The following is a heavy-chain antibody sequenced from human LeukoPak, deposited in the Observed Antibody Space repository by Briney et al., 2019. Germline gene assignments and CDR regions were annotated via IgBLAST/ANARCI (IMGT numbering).Heavy chain of an antibody. J-gene: IGHJ3*01. CDR3: AREVISPADSDGFDL. V-gene: IGHV4-30-4*08. Sequence: SQTLSLTCTVSGASIRNDNYFWSWVRQPPGEDLEWIGYIYYSGSAHYNPSLKSRVTISVDTSKNQFSLRLSSVTAADTAVYYCAREVISPADSDGFDLWGQGTMVTVSS. D-gene: IGHD2-2*01. CDR1: GASIRNDNYF. CDR2: IYYSGSA.